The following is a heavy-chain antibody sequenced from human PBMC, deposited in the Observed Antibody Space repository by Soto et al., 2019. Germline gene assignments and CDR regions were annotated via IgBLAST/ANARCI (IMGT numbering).Heavy chain of an antibody. CDR2: IWSDGNNR. Sequence: QVQLVESGGGVVQPGRSLRLSCAASGFMFSNHGMHWVRQAPGKGLEWVAVIWSDGNNRYYADSVKGRFTISRDNSKNTVYLQMNSLRAEDTAVYYCVRVDNWNDEASDDWGQGTLVTVSS. CDR1: GFMFSNHG. J-gene: IGHJ4*02. CDR3: VRVDNWNDEASDD. V-gene: IGHV3-33*01. D-gene: IGHD1-1*01.